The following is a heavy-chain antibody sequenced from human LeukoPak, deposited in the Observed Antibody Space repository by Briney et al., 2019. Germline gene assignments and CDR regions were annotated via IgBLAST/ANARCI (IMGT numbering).Heavy chain of an antibody. D-gene: IGHD2-15*01. V-gene: IGHV3-30*01. CDR1: GFTFSSYA. Sequence: GGSLRLSCAASGFTFSSYAMHWVRQAPGKGLEWVAVISYDGSNKYYADSVKGRFTISRDNSKNTLYLQMNSLRAEDTAVYYWARSRPAGPWGGGGSGPFDYWGQGTLVTVSS. CDR3: ARSRPAGPWGGGGSGPFDY. CDR2: ISYDGSNK. J-gene: IGHJ4*02.